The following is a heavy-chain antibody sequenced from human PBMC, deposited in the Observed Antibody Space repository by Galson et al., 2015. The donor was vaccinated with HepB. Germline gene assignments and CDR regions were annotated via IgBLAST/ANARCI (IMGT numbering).Heavy chain of an antibody. D-gene: IGHD3-16*01. Sequence: SVKVSCKASGVSFSSFSISWVRQAPGQGLEWIGGIPPSFGTTHYAQNFQGTVTITADASTNTPYLELTNLRSDNTAVYYCATDLRFQGAGPFDHWGQGTLVTVSS. J-gene: IGHJ5*02. CDR2: IPPSFGTT. CDR1: GVSFSSFS. V-gene: IGHV1-69*13. CDR3: ATDLRFQGAGPFDH.